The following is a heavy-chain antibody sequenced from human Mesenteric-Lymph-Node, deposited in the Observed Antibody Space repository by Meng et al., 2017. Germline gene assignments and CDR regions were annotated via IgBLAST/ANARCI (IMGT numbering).Heavy chain of an antibody. CDR2: IYHSGST. CDR3: ARVGAHYYYDY. V-gene: IGHV4-38-2*01. D-gene: IGHD3-16*01. CDR1: GYSISSGYY. Sequence: GSLRLSCAVSGYSISSGYYWGWIRQPPGKGLEWIGSIYHSGSTNYNPSLKSRVTISVDTSKNQFSLKLSSVTAADTAVYYCARVGAHYYYDYWGQGTLVTVSS. J-gene: IGHJ4*02.